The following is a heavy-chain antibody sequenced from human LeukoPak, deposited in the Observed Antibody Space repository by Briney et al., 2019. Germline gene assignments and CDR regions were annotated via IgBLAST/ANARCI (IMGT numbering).Heavy chain of an antibody. Sequence: SETLSLTCTVSGGSISSYYWSWIRQPPGKGLECIGYIYYSGSTNYNPSLKSRVTISVDTSKNQFSLKLSSVTAADTAVYYCARDFTGNYYYMDVWGKGTTVTVSS. CDR1: GGSISSYY. CDR2: IYYSGST. D-gene: IGHD1-14*01. CDR3: ARDFTGNYYYMDV. V-gene: IGHV4-59*01. J-gene: IGHJ6*03.